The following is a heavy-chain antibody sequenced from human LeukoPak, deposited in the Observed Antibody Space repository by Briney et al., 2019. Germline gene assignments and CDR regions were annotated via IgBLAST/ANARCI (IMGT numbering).Heavy chain of an antibody. CDR1: GFTFSSYS. V-gene: IGHV3-21*01. CDR2: IGSSSSYI. J-gene: IGHJ4*02. CDR3: GASTKHTAMVDS. Sequence: PGGSLRLSCAASGFTFSSYSMNWVRQAPGKGLEWVSTIGSSSSYIYYADSLKGRFTISRDNAKNSLYLQMNSLRAEDTAVYYCGASTKHTAMVDSWGQGTLVTVSS. D-gene: IGHD5-18*01.